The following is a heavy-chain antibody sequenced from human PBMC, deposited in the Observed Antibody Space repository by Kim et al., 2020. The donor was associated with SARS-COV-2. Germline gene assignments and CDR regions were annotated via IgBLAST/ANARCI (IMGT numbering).Heavy chain of an antibody. V-gene: IGHV3-53*04. J-gene: IGHJ6*02. Sequence: GGSLRLSCAASGFTVSSNYMSWVRQAPGKGLEWVSVIYSGGSTYYADSVKGRFTISRHNSKNTLYLQMNSMRAEETAVYYCASPSIAAAAHYYYYGMDVWGQATTVTVSS. D-gene: IGHD6-13*01. CDR3: ASPSIAAAAHYYYYGMDV. CDR1: GFTVSSNY. CDR2: IYSGGST.